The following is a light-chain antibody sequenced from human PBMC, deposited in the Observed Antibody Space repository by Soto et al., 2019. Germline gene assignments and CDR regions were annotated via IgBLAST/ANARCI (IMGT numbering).Light chain of an antibody. V-gene: IGLV3-21*04. J-gene: IGLJ2*01. CDR2: YDK. Sequence: SYELTQSPSVSVAPGKTANLTCGGDNIGRKSIHWHQQKPRQAPMLVISYDKDRPSGIPERFSGSNAGNTATLTISSVECVDEADYYCQMWDTSIDHVIFGGGTQLTVL. CDR1: NIGRKS. CDR3: QMWDTSIDHVI.